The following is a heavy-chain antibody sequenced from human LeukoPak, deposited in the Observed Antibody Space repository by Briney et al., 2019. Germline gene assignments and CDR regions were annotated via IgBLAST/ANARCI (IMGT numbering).Heavy chain of an antibody. J-gene: IGHJ5*02. CDR3: ARDPDGSGSYSKYNWFDP. CDR1: GFTFSSYS. V-gene: IGHV3-21*01. D-gene: IGHD3-10*01. CDR2: ISSSSSYI. Sequence: GGSLRLSCAASGFTFSSYSMNCVRQAPGKGLEWVSSISSSSSYIYYADSVKGRFTVSRDNAKNSLYLQMNSLRAEDTAVYYCARDPDGSGSYSKYNWFDPWGQGTLVTVSS.